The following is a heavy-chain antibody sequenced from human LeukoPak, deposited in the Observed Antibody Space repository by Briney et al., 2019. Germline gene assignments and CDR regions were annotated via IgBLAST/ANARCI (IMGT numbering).Heavy chain of an antibody. D-gene: IGHD4/OR15-4a*01. V-gene: IGHV4-39*07. Sequence: SETLSLTCTVSGGSISSSIYYWGWIRQSPGKGLEWIGSIYYSGSTYYNPSLKSRVTLSVDTSKNQYSLKVTSVTAADTAVYYCARRAGAYSHPYDYWGQGTLVTVSS. CDR3: ARRAGAYSHPYDY. CDR1: GGSISSSIYY. J-gene: IGHJ4*02. CDR2: IYYSGST.